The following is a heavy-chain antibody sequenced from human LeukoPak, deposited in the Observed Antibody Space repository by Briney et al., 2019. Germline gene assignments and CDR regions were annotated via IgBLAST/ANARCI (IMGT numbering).Heavy chain of an antibody. V-gene: IGHV3-7*03. CDR3: ARGHGPDY. D-gene: IGHD2-8*01. CDR1: GFTFSSYG. Sequence: GGSLRLSCAASGFTFSSYGMHWVRQAPGKGLEWVANIKQDGSEKYYVDSVKGRFTISRDNAKNTLYLQMTSLRAEDTAVYYCARGHGPDYWGQGTLVTVSS. J-gene: IGHJ4*02. CDR2: IKQDGSEK.